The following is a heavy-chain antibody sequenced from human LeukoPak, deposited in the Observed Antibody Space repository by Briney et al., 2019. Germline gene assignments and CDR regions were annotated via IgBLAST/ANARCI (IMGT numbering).Heavy chain of an antibody. V-gene: IGHV4-39*01. CDR2: IYYSGST. D-gene: IGHD3-22*01. CDR1: GGSISSSSYY. J-gene: IGHJ4*02. CDR3: VRQRLLTYYYDSSGYQHD. Sequence: TSETLSLTCTVSGGSISSSSYYWGWIRQPPGKGLEWIGSIYYSGSTYYNPSLKSRVTISLDTSKNQFSLKLSSVTAADTAVYYCVRQRLLTYYYDSSGYQHDWGQGTLVTVSS.